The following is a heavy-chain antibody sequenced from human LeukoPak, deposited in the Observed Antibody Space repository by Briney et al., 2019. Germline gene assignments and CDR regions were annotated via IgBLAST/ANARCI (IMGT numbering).Heavy chain of an antibody. CDR1: GFTFSSYG. V-gene: IGHV3-30*02. Sequence: GGSLRLSCAASGFTFSSYGMHWVRQAPGKGLEWVAFIRYDGSNKYYADSVKGRFTISRDNSKNTLYLQMNSLRAEDTAVYYCASTYYYDSSVPGGWGQGTLVTVSS. J-gene: IGHJ4*02. CDR2: IRYDGSNK. D-gene: IGHD3-22*01. CDR3: ASTYYYDSSVPGG.